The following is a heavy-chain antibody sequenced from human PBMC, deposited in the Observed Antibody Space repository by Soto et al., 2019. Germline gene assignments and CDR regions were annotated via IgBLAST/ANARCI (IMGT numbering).Heavy chain of an antibody. Sequence: EVQLVESGGGLVQPGGPLRLSCATSGFILSDCAMNWVRQAPGKGLEWVSYISSSSSVIDYADSVKGRFTVSRDNARNSLYLQMNSQRAEDTAVYYCARDLSWGSNWYYYMDVWGKGTTVTVSS. D-gene: IGHD7-27*01. CDR3: ARDLSWGSNWYYYMDV. CDR2: ISSSSSVI. J-gene: IGHJ6*03. V-gene: IGHV3-48*01. CDR1: GFILSDCA.